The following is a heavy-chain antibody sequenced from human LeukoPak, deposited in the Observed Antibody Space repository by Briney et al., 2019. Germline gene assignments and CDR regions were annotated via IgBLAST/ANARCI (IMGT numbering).Heavy chain of an antibody. Sequence: GGSLRLSCAASGFTFSTYAMSWVRQAPGKGLEWVSSISRSGDRTYYADSVKGRFTISRDNSKNTLYLQMSSLRAEDTAIYYCAKYNYYGSGSYYNDFDSWGQGTLVTASS. J-gene: IGHJ4*02. CDR2: ISRSGDRT. D-gene: IGHD3-10*01. CDR1: GFTFSTYA. CDR3: AKYNYYGSGSYYNDFDS. V-gene: IGHV3-23*01.